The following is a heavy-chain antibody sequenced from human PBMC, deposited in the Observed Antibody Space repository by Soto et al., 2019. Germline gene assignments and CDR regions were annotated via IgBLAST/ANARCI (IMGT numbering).Heavy chain of an antibody. D-gene: IGHD3-22*01. J-gene: IGHJ4*02. CDR2: VYYSGST. CDR3: ARHGYDSSGYPDLR. V-gene: IGHV4-59*08. Sequence: QVQLQESGPGLVKPSETLTLTCTVSGGSISGYYWDWIRQPPGKGLEWIGYVYYSGSTSYNPSLNSRVTISVDTSKNPFYLKWSSVTAADTAVYYCARHGYDSSGYPDLRWGQGALVTVSS. CDR1: GGSISGYY.